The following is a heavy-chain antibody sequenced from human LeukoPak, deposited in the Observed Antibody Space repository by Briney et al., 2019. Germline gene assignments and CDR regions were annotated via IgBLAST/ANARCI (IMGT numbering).Heavy chain of an antibody. CDR2: ISSSSSYI. Sequence: GGSLRLSCAASGFTFSSTGMHWVRQAPGKGLEWVSSISSSSSYIYYADSVKGRFTISRDNAKNSLYLQMNSLRAEDTAVYYCARDPSDSSSWPFDYWGQGTLVTVSS. J-gene: IGHJ4*02. V-gene: IGHV3-21*01. CDR3: ARDPSDSSSWPFDY. D-gene: IGHD6-13*01. CDR1: GFTFSSTG.